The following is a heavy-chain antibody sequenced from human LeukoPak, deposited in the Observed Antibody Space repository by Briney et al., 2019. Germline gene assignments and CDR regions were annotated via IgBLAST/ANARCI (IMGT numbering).Heavy chain of an antibody. CDR1: GFTFSSYA. J-gene: IGHJ4*02. CDR2: TYSSGTT. V-gene: IGHV3-53*01. Sequence: GGSLRLSCAASGFTFSSYAMSWVRQAPGKGLEWVSVTYSSGTTYYADSVKGRFTISRDNSKNTLYLQMNSLRAEDTAVYYCARRPDYWGQGTLVTVSS. CDR3: ARRPDY.